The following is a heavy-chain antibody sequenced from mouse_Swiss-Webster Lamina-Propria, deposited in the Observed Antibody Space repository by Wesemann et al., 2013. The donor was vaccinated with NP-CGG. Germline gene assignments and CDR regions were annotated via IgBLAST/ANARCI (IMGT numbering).Heavy chain of an antibody. D-gene: IGHD2-5*01. J-gene: IGHJ3*01. Sequence: VISTYYGDASYNQKFKGKATMTVDKSSSTAYMELARLTSEDSAIYYCARVVTGAWFAYWGQGTLVTVSA. V-gene: IGHV1-67*01. CDR3: ARVVTGAWFAY. CDR2: ISTYYGDA.